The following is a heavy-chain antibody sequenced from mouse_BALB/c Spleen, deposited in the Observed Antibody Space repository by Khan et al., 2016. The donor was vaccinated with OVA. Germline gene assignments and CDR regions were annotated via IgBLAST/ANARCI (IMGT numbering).Heavy chain of an antibody. Sequence: QVQLKQSGPGLVQPSQSLSITCTVSGFSLTTYGVHWVRQSPGKGLEWLGVIWSGGSTDYNAAFISRMSIWKDSSKSQVFFKMNSLQVNDTAIYYCGRNYDYDEGLAYWGQGTLVTVSA. D-gene: IGHD2-4*01. CDR2: IWSGGST. J-gene: IGHJ3*01. V-gene: IGHV2-2*02. CDR1: GFSLTTYG. CDR3: GRNYDYDEGLAY.